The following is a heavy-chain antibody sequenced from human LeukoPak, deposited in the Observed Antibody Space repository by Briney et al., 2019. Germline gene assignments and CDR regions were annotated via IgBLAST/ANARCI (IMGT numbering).Heavy chain of an antibody. CDR2: IFYSGST. J-gene: IGHJ6*03. Sequence: SETLSLTCTVSGGSISTSSYYWGWVRQPPGKGLEWIVNIFYSGSTYYSPTLKSRVTISLDTSRNQFSLKLSSVTAADTAVYYCARGSVTISGNYYYYYYMDVWGKGTTVTVSS. D-gene: IGHD4-17*01. CDR1: GGSISTSSYY. CDR3: ARGSVTISGNYYYYYYMDV. V-gene: IGHV4-39*07.